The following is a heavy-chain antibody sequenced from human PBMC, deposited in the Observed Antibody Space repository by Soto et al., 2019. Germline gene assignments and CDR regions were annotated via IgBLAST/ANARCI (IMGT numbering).Heavy chain of an antibody. V-gene: IGHV4-31*03. D-gene: IGHD2-2*01. CDR2: SYYSGDT. CDR1: GGSISSGGYY. J-gene: IGHJ4*02. CDR3: ARAVGYCSDNSCGAQFDY. Sequence: PSETLSLTCTVSGGSISSGGYYCSWILQHPGKGLEWIGYSYYSGDTYYNPSLKSRLSISVDTSKNQFSLKLSSVTAADTAMYYCARAVGYCSDNSCGAQFDYWGQGTLVTVSS.